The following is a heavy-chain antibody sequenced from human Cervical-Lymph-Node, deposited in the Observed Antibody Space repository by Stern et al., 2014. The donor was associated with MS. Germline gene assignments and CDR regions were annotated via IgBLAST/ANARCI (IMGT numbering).Heavy chain of an antibody. V-gene: IGHV3-74*02. CDR1: GFTFSSAW. Sequence: EEHLVESGGGFVQPGGSLRLSCAASGFTFSSAWMYWVRQAPGKGLVCVSRINIDGSSTYYADSVKGRFNTSRDNAKSTLYLQMNSLRAEDTAVYYCTSGNYGMDVWGQGTTVTVSS. CDR3: TSGNYGMDV. D-gene: IGHD1-26*01. CDR2: INIDGSST. J-gene: IGHJ6*02.